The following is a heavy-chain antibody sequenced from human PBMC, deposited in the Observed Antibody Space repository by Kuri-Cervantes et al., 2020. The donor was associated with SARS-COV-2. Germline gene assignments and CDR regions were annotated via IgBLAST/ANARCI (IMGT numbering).Heavy chain of an antibody. V-gene: IGHV3-49*04. D-gene: IGHD3-22*01. Sequence: GGSLRLSFTASGFTFGDYAMSWVRQAPGKGLEWVGFIRSKAYGGTTEYAASVKGRFTNSRDDSKSIAYLQMNSLNTEDTAVYYCTRLAVGYDSSGYFFDYWGQGTLVTVSS. J-gene: IGHJ4*02. CDR2: IRSKAYGGTT. CDR1: GFTFGDYA. CDR3: TRLAVGYDSSGYFFDY.